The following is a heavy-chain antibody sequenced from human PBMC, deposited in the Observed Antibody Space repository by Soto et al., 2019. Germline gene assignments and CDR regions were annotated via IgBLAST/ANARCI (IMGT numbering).Heavy chain of an antibody. CDR1: GFTFSSYA. V-gene: IGHV3-23*01. CDR3: ANVLLWFGDAGNY. J-gene: IGHJ4*02. D-gene: IGHD3-10*01. Sequence: EVQLLESGGGLVQPGGSLRLSCAASGFTFSSYAMSWVRQAPGKGLEWVSAISGSGGSTYYAVSVKGRFTISRDNSKNTLYLQMNSLRAEDTAVYYCANVLLWFGDAGNYWGQGTLVTVSS. CDR2: ISGSGGST.